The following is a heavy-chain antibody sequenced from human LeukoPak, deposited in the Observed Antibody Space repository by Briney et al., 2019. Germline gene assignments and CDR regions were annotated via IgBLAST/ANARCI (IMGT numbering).Heavy chain of an antibody. D-gene: IGHD3-10*01. CDR1: GFTVSSNY. J-gene: IGHJ4*02. Sequence: GGSLRLSCAASGFTVSSNYMSWVRQAPGKGLEWVSAIYSGGSTYYADSVKGRFTISRDNSKNTLSLQMNSLRADDTAVYYCARASKASAPFDCWGQGTLVTVSS. CDR3: ARASKASAPFDC. V-gene: IGHV3-53*01. CDR2: IYSGGST.